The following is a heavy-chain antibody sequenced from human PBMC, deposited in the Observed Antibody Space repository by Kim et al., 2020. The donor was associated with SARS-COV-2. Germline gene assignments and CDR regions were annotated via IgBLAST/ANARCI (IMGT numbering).Heavy chain of an antibody. V-gene: IGHV3-23*01. J-gene: IGHJ6*02. CDR3: AKLLGWEWLHPGGGMDV. CDR2: ISGSGGST. D-gene: IGHD6-19*01. CDR1: GFTFSSYA. Sequence: GGSLRLSCAASGFTFSSYAMSWVRQAPGKGLEWVSAISGSGGSTYYADSVKGRFTISRDNSKNTLYLQMNSLRAEDTAVYYCAKLLGWEWLHPGGGMDVWGQGTTVTVSS.